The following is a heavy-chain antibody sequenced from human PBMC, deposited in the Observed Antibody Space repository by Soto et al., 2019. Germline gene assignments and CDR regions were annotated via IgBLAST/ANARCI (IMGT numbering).Heavy chain of an antibody. Sequence: QVQLQESGPGLVKPSQTLSLTCTVSGGSISSGDYYWSWMRQPPGKGLEWIGYIYCSGSTYYHPSLRSRVTISVDTSKNPFSLMLSSVTAAATAVYYSAISGGTSVYFDYWGQGTLVTVSS. D-gene: IGHD2-15*01. V-gene: IGHV4-30-4*01. CDR2: IYCSGST. J-gene: IGHJ4*02. CDR1: GGSISSGDYY. CDR3: AISGGTSVYFDY.